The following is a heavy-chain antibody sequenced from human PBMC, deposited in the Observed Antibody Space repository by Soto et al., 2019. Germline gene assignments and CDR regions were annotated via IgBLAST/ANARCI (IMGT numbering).Heavy chain of an antibody. CDR1: ELKVDDYA. J-gene: IGHJ4*02. CDR2: ISWNSDII. V-gene: IGHV3-9*01. Sequence: EVQLVESGGGLVQPGRSLRLSCTASELKVDDYAMHWVRQRPGKGLEWVSGISWNSDIIAYADSVKGRFTISRDNGKNSLYLQMGSLRAEDTALYYCAKAPHHLLTGSVFDFWGQGTLVTFSS. CDR3: AKAPHHLLTGSVFDF. D-gene: IGHD3-9*01.